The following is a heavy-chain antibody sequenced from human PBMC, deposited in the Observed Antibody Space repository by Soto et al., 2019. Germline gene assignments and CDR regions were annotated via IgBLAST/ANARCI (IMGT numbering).Heavy chain of an antibody. CDR1: GFIFDDYA. V-gene: IGHV3-49*04. CDR2: IRGRAYGGTT. D-gene: IGHD7-27*01. J-gene: IGHJ3*02. Sequence: PGGSLRLSCTASGFIFDDYAVGWVRQAPGRGLEWLAFIRGRAYGGTTEYAASVKGRFTISKDGSKTTAYLQLNSLGTEDTAVYYCARSNWGSHDAFDIWGQGTMVTVSS. CDR3: ARSNWGSHDAFDI.